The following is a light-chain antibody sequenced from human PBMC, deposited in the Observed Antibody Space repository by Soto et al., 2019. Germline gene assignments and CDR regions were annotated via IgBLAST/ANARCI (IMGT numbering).Light chain of an antibody. CDR2: GAS. V-gene: IGKV3-20*01. Sequence: EIVCKQSPGTLSLSTGEGATLACRASQSLRSTYLAWYQQKPGQAPRLLIYGASSRATGIPDRFSGSGSGTDFTLTISRLEPEDFAVYYCQQRQSWPRTFGQGAKVDIK. J-gene: IGKJ1*01. CDR1: QSLRSTY. CDR3: QQRQSWPRT.